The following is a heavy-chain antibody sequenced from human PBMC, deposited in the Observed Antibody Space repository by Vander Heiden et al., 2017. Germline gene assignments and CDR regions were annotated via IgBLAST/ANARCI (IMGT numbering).Heavy chain of an antibody. V-gene: IGHV3-33*01. CDR2: KWYDGSNK. CDR3: ARESSSSWHFDY. J-gene: IGHJ4*02. D-gene: IGHD6-13*01. CDR1: GLPFSSYG. Sequence: QVQLVESGGGVVQPGWSLRLPCAASGLPFSSYGMHWVRQAPGKGVEWVAVKWYDGSNKYYADPVKGRFTISRDNSKNTLYLQMNSLRAEDTAVYYCARESSSSWHFDYWGQGTLVTVSS.